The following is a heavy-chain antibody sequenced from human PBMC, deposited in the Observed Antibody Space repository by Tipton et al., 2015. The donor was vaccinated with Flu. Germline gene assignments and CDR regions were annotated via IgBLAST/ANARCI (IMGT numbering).Heavy chain of an antibody. D-gene: IGHD1-26*01. V-gene: IGHV3-30-3*01. CDR2: IPYDGSNK. CDR1: GFTFSSYA. J-gene: IGHJ4*02. CDR3: ARGPNSGSYSSYFDY. Sequence: SLRLSCAASGFTFSSYAMHWVRQAPGKGLEWVAVIPYDGSNKYYADSVKGRFTISRDNSKNTLYLQMNSLRAEDTAVYYCARGPNSGSYSSYFDYWGQGTLVTVSS.